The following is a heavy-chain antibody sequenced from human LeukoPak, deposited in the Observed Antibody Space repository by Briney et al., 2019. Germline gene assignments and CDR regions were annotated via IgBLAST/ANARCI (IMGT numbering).Heavy chain of an antibody. CDR2: TYYRSKWYN. Sequence: SQTLSLTCAISGDSVYSNRAAWNWIRQSPSRGLEWLGRTYYRSKWYNNYAVSVKSRITINPDTSKNQFSLQLNSVTPEDTAVYFCARDQTGDLQFDYWGQGTLVTVSS. J-gene: IGHJ4*02. D-gene: IGHD3-16*01. CDR3: ARDQTGDLQFDY. CDR1: GDSVYSNRAA. V-gene: IGHV6-1*01.